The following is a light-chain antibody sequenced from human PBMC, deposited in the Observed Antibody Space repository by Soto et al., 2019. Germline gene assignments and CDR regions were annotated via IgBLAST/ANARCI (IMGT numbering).Light chain of an antibody. CDR2: EVT. J-gene: IGLJ2*01. Sequence: QSALTQPASVSGSPGQSIAISCTGSGSDVGASNYVSWYQQHPGKAPNLLIFEVTNRPSGISDRFSGSKSGNTASLTISNLQAEDEDDFYCSSYTTTSTAVVFGGGTQLTVL. CDR1: GSDVGASNY. CDR3: SSYTTTSTAVV. V-gene: IGLV2-14*01.